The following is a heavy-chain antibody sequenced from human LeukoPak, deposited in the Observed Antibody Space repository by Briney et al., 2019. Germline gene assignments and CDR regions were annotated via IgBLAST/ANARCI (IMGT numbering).Heavy chain of an antibody. D-gene: IGHD6-13*01. J-gene: IGHJ4*02. V-gene: IGHV3-30*02. Sequence: GGSLRLSCVASGFTFSSYGMHWVRQAPGKGLEWVAFVRYDGSNKYYADSVKSRFTISRDNSKNTMYLQMNSLRVEDTAVYYCAKDRGSSWTFDYWGQGTLVTVSS. CDR3: AKDRGSSWTFDY. CDR1: GFTFSSYG. CDR2: VRYDGSNK.